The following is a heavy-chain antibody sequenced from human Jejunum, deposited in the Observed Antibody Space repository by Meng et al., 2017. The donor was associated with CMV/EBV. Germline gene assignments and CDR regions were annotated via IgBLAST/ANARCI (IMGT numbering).Heavy chain of an antibody. J-gene: IGHJ4*02. CDR2: IKADGSEK. D-gene: IGHD4-11*01. V-gene: IGHV3-7*01. Sequence: AASGFTFTTFWMTWVRQAPGKGLEWVANIKADGSEKYYVDSVKGRFTIPRDNAKNSLFLQMNSLRVEDTAVYYCAREGHYSNYIDFWGQGTLVTVSS. CDR1: GFTFTTFW. CDR3: AREGHYSNYIDF.